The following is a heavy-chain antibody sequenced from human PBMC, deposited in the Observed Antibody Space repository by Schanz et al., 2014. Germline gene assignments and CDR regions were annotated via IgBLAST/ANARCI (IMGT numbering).Heavy chain of an antibody. CDR2: IWYDGSNK. V-gene: IGHV3-33*01. CDR1: GFTFSSYG. Sequence: QVQLVESGGGVVQPGRSLRLSCAASGFTFSSYGMHWVRQAPGKGLEWVAVIWYDGSNKYYADSVKGRFTISRDNSKNTLFLQMNSLRPGDTAVYYCARDRRNADLDYWGQGTLVTVSS. J-gene: IGHJ4*02. D-gene: IGHD1-1*01. CDR3: ARDRRNADLDY.